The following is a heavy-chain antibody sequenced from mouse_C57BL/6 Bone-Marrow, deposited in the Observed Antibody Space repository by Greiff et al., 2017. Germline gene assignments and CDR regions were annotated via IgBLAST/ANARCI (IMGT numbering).Heavy chain of an antibody. CDR1: GYTFTSYG. CDR3: ARGLGRSAMDY. V-gene: IGHV1-81*01. Sequence: QVQLQQSGAELARPGASVKLSCKASGYTFTSYGISWVKQRTGQGLEWIGEIYPRSGNTYYNEKFKGKATLTADKSSSTAYMELRSLTSEDSAVYFCARGLGRSAMDYWGQGTSVTVSA. D-gene: IGHD4-1*01. J-gene: IGHJ4*01. CDR2: IYPRSGNT.